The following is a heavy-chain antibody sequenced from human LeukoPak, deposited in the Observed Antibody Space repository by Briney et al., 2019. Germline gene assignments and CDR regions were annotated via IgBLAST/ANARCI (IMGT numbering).Heavy chain of an antibody. CDR1: GFLLSNAW. V-gene: IGHV3-7*01. Sequence: GGSLRLSCAAFGFLLSNAWMSWVRQAPGKGLEWVANIKQDGGEKFYVDSVKGRFTISRDNAKNSLYLQMNSLRAEDTAVYYCARDRNTDFWSGYYTNYFDYWGQGTLVTVSS. D-gene: IGHD3-3*01. CDR3: ARDRNTDFWSGYYTNYFDY. J-gene: IGHJ4*02. CDR2: IKQDGGEK.